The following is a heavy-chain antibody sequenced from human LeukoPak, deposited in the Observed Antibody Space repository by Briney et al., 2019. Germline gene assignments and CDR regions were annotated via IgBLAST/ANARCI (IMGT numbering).Heavy chain of an antibody. D-gene: IGHD3-3*01. CDR1: GGSISSYY. J-gene: IGHJ3*02. Sequence: SETLCLTCTVSGGSISSYYWSWIRQPPGKGLEWIGYIYYSGSTNYNPSLKSRVTISVDTSKNQFSLKLSSVTAADTAVYYCARRLTGNYDFWSGSGYVFDIWGQGTMVTVSS. CDR3: ARRLTGNYDFWSGSGYVFDI. V-gene: IGHV4-59*12. CDR2: IYYSGST.